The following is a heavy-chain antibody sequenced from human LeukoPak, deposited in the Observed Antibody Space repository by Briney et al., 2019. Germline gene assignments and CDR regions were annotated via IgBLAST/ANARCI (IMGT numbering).Heavy chain of an antibody. D-gene: IGHD6-19*01. J-gene: IGHJ4*02. V-gene: IGHV1-3*03. CDR1: GYTFTSYA. CDR2: INAGNGNT. Sequence: ASVKVSCKASGYTFTSYAMHWVRQAPGQRLEWMGWINAGNGNTKYSQEFHGRVTITRDTSASTAYMELSSLRSEDMAVYYCARVVKYRSGPLTDLLPYYFDYWGQGTLVTVSS. CDR3: ARVVKYRSGPLTDLLPYYFDY.